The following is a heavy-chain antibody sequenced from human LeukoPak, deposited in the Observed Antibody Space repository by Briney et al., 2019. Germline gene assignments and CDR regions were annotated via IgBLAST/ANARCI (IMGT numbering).Heavy chain of an antibody. J-gene: IGHJ4*02. Sequence: GGSLRLSCAPSGFTFSSSAMHWVRQTPGKGLEWVAVISYDGSNKYYADSAKGRFTISRDNSNNTLYLQMNSLRAEDAAVYCCARVGYGGDTTNFDYWGQGTLVTVSS. CDR2: ISYDGSNK. CDR1: GFTFSSSA. CDR3: ARVGYGGDTTNFDY. V-gene: IGHV3-30-3*01. D-gene: IGHD2-21*01.